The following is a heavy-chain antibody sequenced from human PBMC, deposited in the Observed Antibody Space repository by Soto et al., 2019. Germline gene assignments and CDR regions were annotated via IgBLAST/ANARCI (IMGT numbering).Heavy chain of an antibody. Sequence: QVQLVESGGGLVRPGGSLRLSCAASGFTFSDYYMTWIRQAPGKGLEWVSYITGSSGYTNYADSVKGRFTISRDNVKNSLYLQTSSLRAEDTAVYYCAREYYYGMDVWGQGTTVTVSS. CDR1: GFTFSDYY. V-gene: IGHV3-11*05. CDR2: ITGSSGYT. CDR3: AREYYYGMDV. J-gene: IGHJ6*02.